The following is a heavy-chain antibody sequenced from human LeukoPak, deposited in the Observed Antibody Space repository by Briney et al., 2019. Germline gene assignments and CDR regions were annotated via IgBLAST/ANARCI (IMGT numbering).Heavy chain of an antibody. Sequence: SETLSLTCTVSGGSISSYYWSWIRQPAGKGLEWIGRIYTSGSTNYNPSLKSRVTISVDTSKNQFSLKLSSVTAADTAVYYCARANYDILTGRFGYFDYWGQGTLVTVS. V-gene: IGHV4-4*07. D-gene: IGHD3-9*01. J-gene: IGHJ4*02. CDR2: IYTSGST. CDR3: ARANYDILTGRFGYFDY. CDR1: GGSISSYY.